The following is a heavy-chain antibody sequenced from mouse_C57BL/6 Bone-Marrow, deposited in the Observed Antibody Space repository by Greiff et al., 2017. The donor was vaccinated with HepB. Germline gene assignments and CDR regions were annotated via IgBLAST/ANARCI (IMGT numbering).Heavy chain of an antibody. D-gene: IGHD2-1*01. Sequence: QVQLKESGAELARPGASVKLSCKASGYTFTSYGISWVKQRTGQGLEWIGEIYPRSGNTYYNEKFKGKATLTADKSSSTAYMGLRSLTSEDSAVYFCAREEIYYGNYDYWGQGTTLTVSS. CDR2: IYPRSGNT. CDR3: AREEIYYGNYDY. J-gene: IGHJ2*01. CDR1: GYTFTSYG. V-gene: IGHV1-81*01.